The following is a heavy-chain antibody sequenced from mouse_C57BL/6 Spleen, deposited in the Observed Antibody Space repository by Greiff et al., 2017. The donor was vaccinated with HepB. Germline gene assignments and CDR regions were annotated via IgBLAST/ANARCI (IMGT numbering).Heavy chain of an antibody. Sequence: DVMLVESGGGLVKPGGSLKLSCAASGFTFSSSTMSWVRQTPEKRLEWVATISGGGGNTYYPDSVKGRFTISRDNAKNTLYLQMSSLRSEDTALYYCARHGGYYDYDDYFDYWGQGTTLTVSS. CDR3: ARHGGYYDYDDYFDY. D-gene: IGHD2-4*01. V-gene: IGHV5-9*01. CDR1: GFTFSSST. J-gene: IGHJ2*01. CDR2: ISGGGGNT.